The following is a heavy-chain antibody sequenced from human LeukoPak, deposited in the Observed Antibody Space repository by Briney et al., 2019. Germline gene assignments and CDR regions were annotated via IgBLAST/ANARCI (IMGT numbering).Heavy chain of an antibody. CDR2: ISSSSSYI. Sequence: GGSLRLSCAASGLTFSSYSMNWVRQAPGKGLEWVSSISSSSSYIYYADSVKGRFTISRDNAKNSLYLQMNSLRAEDTAVYYCARDGPEQWLAEGYYYYYYYMDVWGKGTTVTVSS. D-gene: IGHD6-19*01. J-gene: IGHJ6*03. V-gene: IGHV3-21*01. CDR1: GLTFSSYS. CDR3: ARDGPEQWLAEGYYYYYYYMDV.